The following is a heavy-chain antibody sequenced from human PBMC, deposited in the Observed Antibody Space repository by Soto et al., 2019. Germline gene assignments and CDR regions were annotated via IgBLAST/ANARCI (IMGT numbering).Heavy chain of an antibody. CDR3: AGPPCGRGYYYGMDV. J-gene: IGHJ6*02. D-gene: IGHD2-15*01. V-gene: IGHV1-69*12. CDR2: IIPIFGTA. CDR1: GGTFSSYA. Sequence: QVQLVQSGAEVKKPGSSVKVSCKASGGTFSSYAISWVRQAPGQGLEWMGGIIPIFGTANYAQKFQGRVTITADESTSTAYMELGSLRSADRALYYCAGPPCGRGYYYGMDVWGQGTTVTVSS.